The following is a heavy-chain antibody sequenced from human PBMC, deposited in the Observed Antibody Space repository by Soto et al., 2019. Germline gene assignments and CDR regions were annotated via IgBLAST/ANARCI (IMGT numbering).Heavy chain of an antibody. J-gene: IGHJ5*02. D-gene: IGHD3-10*01. CDR3: ATDGRIWFGELTSIWFDP. CDR2: FDPEDGET. V-gene: IGHV1-24*01. Sequence: QVQLVQSGAEVKKPGASVKVSCKVSGYTLTELSMHWVRQAPGKGLEWMGGFDPEDGETIYAQKFQGRVTMTEDTSTDTAYMELSSLRSEDTAVFYCATDGRIWFGELTSIWFDPWGQGTLVTVSS. CDR1: GYTLTELS.